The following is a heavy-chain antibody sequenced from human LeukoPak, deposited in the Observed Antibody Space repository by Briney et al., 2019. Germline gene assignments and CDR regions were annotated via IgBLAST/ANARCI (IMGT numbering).Heavy chain of an antibody. D-gene: IGHD1-26*01. Sequence: SVKVSCKASGGTFSSYAISWVRQAPGQGLEWMGRIIPILGMANYAQKFQGRVTITADKSTSTAYMELSSLRSEDTAVYYCARAGAEWELNYWGQGTLVTVSS. CDR1: GGTFSSYA. J-gene: IGHJ4*02. V-gene: IGHV1-69*04. CDR2: IIPILGMA. CDR3: ARAGAEWELNY.